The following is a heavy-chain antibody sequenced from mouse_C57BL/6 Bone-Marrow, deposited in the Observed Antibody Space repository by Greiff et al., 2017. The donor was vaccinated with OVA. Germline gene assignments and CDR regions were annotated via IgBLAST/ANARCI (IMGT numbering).Heavy chain of an antibody. V-gene: IGHV5-4*01. Sequence: EVHLVESGGGLVKPGGSLKLSCAASGFTFSSYAMSWVRQTPEKRLEWVATISDGGSYTYYPDNVKGRFTISRDNAKNNLYLQMSHLKSEDTAMYYCAREIYYGSSLYYYAMDYWGQGTSVTVSS. J-gene: IGHJ4*01. D-gene: IGHD1-1*01. CDR2: ISDGGSYT. CDR1: GFTFSSYA. CDR3: AREIYYGSSLYYYAMDY.